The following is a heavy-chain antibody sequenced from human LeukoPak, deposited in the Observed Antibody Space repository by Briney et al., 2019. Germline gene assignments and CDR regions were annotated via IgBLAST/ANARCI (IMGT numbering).Heavy chain of an antibody. J-gene: IGHJ5*02. CDR3: VSGRTYSFTVFDP. CDR1: GGTFSSYA. Sequence: SVKVSCRASGGTFSSYAISWVRQAPGQGLEWMGGIIPIFGTANYAQKFQGRVTITADESTSTAYMELSSLRSEDTAVYYCVSGRTYSFTVFDPWGQGTLVTVSS. V-gene: IGHV1-69*01. D-gene: IGHD4-11*01. CDR2: IIPIFGTA.